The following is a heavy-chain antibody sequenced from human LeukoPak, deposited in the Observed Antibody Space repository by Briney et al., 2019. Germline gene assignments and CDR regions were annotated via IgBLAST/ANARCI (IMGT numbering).Heavy chain of an antibody. CDR2: IYYSGST. D-gene: IGHD3-10*01. Sequence: SETLSLTCSVSGDSFSSDSFSSYYWSWIRQPPGKGLEWIGYIYYSGSTNYNPSLKSRVTISLNTSKNQFSLNLSSVTAADTAVYYCAREYMLRGVMEGVNWFDPWGQGTLVTVSS. CDR3: AREYMLRGVMEGVNWFDP. CDR1: GDSFSSDSFSSYY. V-gene: IGHV4-61*01. J-gene: IGHJ5*02.